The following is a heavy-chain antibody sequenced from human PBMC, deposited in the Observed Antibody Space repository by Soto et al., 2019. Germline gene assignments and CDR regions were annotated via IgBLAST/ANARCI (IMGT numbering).Heavy chain of an antibody. D-gene: IGHD6-13*01. CDR3: AKLAPDSSSWYYFGMDV. CDR2: ISGSGGST. J-gene: IGHJ6*02. Sequence: GGSLSLSCAASGYTFSSYAMSWVRQAPGKGLEWVSAISGSGGSTYYADSVKGRFTISRDNSKNTLYLQMNSLRAEDTAVYYCAKLAPDSSSWYYFGMDVLGQGTRVTVSS. CDR1: GYTFSSYA. V-gene: IGHV3-23*01.